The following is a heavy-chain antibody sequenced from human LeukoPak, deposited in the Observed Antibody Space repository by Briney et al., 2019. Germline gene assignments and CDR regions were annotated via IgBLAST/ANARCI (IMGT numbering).Heavy chain of an antibody. CDR1: GGSINSGGYY. CDR2: IYYSGST. CDR3: ARTYMTSARFDP. D-gene: IGHD2-21*02. Sequence: SQTLSLTCTASGGSINSGGYYWSWIRQHPGKGLEWIGYIYYSGSTYYNPSLKSRVIISVDTSKNQFSLKLSSVTAADTAVYYCARTYMTSARFDPWGQGTLVTVSS. J-gene: IGHJ5*02. V-gene: IGHV4-31*03.